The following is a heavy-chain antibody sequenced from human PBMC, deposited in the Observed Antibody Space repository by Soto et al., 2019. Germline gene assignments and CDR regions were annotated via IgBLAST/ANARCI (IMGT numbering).Heavy chain of an antibody. V-gene: IGHV3-9*01. D-gene: IGHD5-18*01. CDR3: AKDIHSDTAMNDAFDI. J-gene: IGHJ3*02. CDR2: ISWNSGSI. Sequence: GGSLRLSCAASGFTFDDYAMHWVRQAPGKGLEWVSGISWNSGSIGYADSVKGRFTISRDNAKNSLYLQMNSLRAEDTALYYCAKDIHSDTAMNDAFDIWGQGTMVTVSS. CDR1: GFTFDDYA.